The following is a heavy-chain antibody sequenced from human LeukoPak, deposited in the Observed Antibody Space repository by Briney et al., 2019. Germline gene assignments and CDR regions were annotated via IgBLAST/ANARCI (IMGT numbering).Heavy chain of an antibody. CDR1: GASISSYY. CDR3: ASCLDTAMVSAFDI. V-gene: IGHV4-59*01. D-gene: IGHD5-18*01. J-gene: IGHJ3*02. Sequence: PSETLSLTCGVSGASISSYYWSWVRQPPGKGLEWVGHISYSGITNYNPSLKSRVTISLDTSKNQFSLRLSSVTAADTAVYYCASCLDTAMVSAFDIWGQGTMVTVSS. CDR2: ISYSGIT.